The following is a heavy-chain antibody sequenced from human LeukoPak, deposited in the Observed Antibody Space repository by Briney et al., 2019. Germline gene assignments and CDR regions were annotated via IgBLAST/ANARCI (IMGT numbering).Heavy chain of an antibody. CDR3: ARAPYYYDSSGYYAPSLSYFDY. V-gene: IGHV1-69*13. J-gene: IGHJ4*02. Sequence: ASVKVSCKASGGTFSSYAISWVRQTPGQGLEWMGGIIPIFGTANYAQKFQGRVTITADESTSTAYMELSSLRSEDTAVYYCARAPYYYDSSGYYAPSLSYFDYWGQGTLVTVSS. CDR1: GGTFSSYA. D-gene: IGHD3-22*01. CDR2: IIPIFGTA.